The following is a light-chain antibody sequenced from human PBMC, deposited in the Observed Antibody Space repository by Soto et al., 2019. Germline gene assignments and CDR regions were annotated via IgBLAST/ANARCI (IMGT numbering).Light chain of an antibody. Sequence: DIQMTQSPSTLSASVGDRVTITCRASQSISNWLAWYQQKPGKAPNLLIYKASSLESGVPSRFSGSGSGTEFTLTISSLQPDDFATYYCQQYNSYWTFGQRTKVEIK. CDR3: QQYNSYWT. CDR2: KAS. CDR1: QSISNW. J-gene: IGKJ1*01. V-gene: IGKV1-5*03.